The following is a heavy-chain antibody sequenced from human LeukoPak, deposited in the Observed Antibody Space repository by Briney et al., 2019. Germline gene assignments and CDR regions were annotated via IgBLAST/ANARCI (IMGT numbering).Heavy chain of an antibody. CDR1: GGSISSYS. J-gene: IGHJ2*01. CDR3: ARESDYYESSDHYWYFDL. V-gene: IGHV4-4*07. D-gene: IGHD3-22*01. CDR2: IYTSGTT. Sequence: SETLSLTCTVSGGSISSYSWSWIRQPAGKGLEWIGRIYTSGTTNYNPSLKSRVTMSVDRSKNQFSLKLSSVTAADTAVYYCARESDYYESSDHYWYFDLWGRGTLVAVSS.